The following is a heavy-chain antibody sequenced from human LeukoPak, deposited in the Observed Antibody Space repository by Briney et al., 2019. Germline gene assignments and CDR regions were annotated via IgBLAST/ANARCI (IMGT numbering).Heavy chain of an antibody. J-gene: IGHJ4*02. V-gene: IGHV1-8*01. CDR2: MNPNSGNT. Sequence: GASVKVSCKASGYTFTSYDINWVRQATGQGLEWMGWMNPNSGNTGYAQKFQGRVTMTRNTSISTAYMELSSLGSEDTAVYYCAREVRKQQLFDYWGQGTLVTVSS. CDR3: AREVRKQQLFDY. D-gene: IGHD6-13*01. CDR1: GYTFTSYD.